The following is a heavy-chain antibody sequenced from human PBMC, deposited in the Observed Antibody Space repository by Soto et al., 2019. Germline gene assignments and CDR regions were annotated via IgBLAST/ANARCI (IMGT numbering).Heavy chain of an antibody. J-gene: IGHJ6*02. CDR3: AKDIAAATRDHTYYYYGMDV. Sequence: GGSLRLSCAASGFTFDDYTMHWVRQAPGKGLEWVSLISWDGGSTYYADSVKGRFTISRDNSKNSLYLQMNSLRTEDTALYYCAKDIAAATRDHTYYYYGMDVWGQGTTVTVSS. D-gene: IGHD6-13*01. V-gene: IGHV3-43*01. CDR2: ISWDGGST. CDR1: GFTFDDYT.